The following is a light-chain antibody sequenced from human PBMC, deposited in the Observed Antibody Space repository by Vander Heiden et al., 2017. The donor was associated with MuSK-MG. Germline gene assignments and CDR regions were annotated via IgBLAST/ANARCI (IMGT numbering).Light chain of an antibody. J-gene: IGKJ5*01. CDR3: QQDNTYSLT. V-gene: IGKV1-5*03. Sequence: DIQMTQCPSTLSASVGDRVTITCRASQSVSTWLAWYQQKPGKAPKLLIYKASSLESRVPSRSSGSGSGTEFTLTISTLQPDDIAPYYSQQDNTYSLTFGQGTRMEIK. CDR1: QSVSTW. CDR2: KAS.